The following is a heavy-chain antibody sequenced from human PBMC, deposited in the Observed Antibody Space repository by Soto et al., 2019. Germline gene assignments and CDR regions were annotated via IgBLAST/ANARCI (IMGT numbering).Heavy chain of an antibody. V-gene: IGHV3-53*01. CDR1: GFSVSNKY. Sequence: EVQLVESGGGLIQSGGSLRLSCAASGFSVSNKYISWVRQAPGKGLEWVSVIYAGGSTYYADSVKGRFAISRDNSKNMLYLQMNSLRAEDTAVYYCARDVVSSGWYGAFDYWGQGTLVTVSS. D-gene: IGHD6-19*01. CDR3: ARDVVSSGWYGAFDY. CDR2: IYAGGST. J-gene: IGHJ4*02.